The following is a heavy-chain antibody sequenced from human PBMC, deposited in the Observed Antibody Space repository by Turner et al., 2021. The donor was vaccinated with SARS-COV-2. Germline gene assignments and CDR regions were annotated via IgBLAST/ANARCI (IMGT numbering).Heavy chain of an antibody. D-gene: IGHD2-2*01. Sequence: QVQLVQSGAEVKKPGASVTVSCKISGYTLTELSMYWVRQAPGKGLEWMGGFDPEDGETIYAQNFQGRVTMTEDTSTDTAYMELSSLRSEDTAVYFCATGYQLRVNWFDPWGQGTLVTVSS. CDR2: FDPEDGET. CDR3: ATGYQLRVNWFDP. CDR1: GYTLTELS. V-gene: IGHV1-24*01. J-gene: IGHJ5*02.